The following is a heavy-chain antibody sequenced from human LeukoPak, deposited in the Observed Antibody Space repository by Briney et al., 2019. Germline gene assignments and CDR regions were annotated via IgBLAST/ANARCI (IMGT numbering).Heavy chain of an antibody. CDR1: GGSFSGYY. J-gene: IGHJ4*02. CDR2: INHSGST. CDR3: ASGSVTTNYFDY. D-gene: IGHD4-17*01. V-gene: IGHV4-34*01. Sequence: PSETLSLTCAVYGGSFSGYYWSWIRQPPGKGLEWIGEINHSGSTNYNPSLKSRVTISVDTSKNQFPLKLSSVTAADTAVYYCASGSVTTNYFDYWGQGTLVTVSS.